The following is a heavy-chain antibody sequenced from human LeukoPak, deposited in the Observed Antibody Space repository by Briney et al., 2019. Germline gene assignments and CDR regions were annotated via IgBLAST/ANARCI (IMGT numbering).Heavy chain of an antibody. V-gene: IGHV4-34*01. J-gene: IGHJ4*02. CDR2: INHSGST. Sequence: SETLSLTCAVYGGSFSGYHWSWIRQPPGKGLEWIGEINHSGSTNYNPSLKSRVTISVDTSKNQFSLKLSSVTAADTAVYYCARVGWIGGGYWGQGTLVTVSS. CDR1: GGSFSGYH. CDR3: ARVGWIGGGY. D-gene: IGHD2-2*03.